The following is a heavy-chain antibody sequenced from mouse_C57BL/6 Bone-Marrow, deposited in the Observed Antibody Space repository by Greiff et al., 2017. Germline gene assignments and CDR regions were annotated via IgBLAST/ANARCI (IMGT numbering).Heavy chain of an antibody. J-gene: IGHJ3*01. D-gene: IGHD6-1*01. V-gene: IGHV1-9*01. CDR3: ARSDNGSSFAY. CDR1: GYKFNGYW. Sequence: QVQLQQSGAELMKPGASVKLSCKAPGYKFNGYWIEWVKQRPGHGLEWIGEILPGSGTTNYNEKFKGKATFTADTSSNTAYMQLRRLTTEDSANXDSARSDNGSSFAYWGQGTLVTVSA. CDR2: ILPGSGTT.